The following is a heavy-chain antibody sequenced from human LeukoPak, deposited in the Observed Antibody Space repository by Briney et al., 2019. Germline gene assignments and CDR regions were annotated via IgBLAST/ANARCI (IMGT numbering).Heavy chain of an antibody. V-gene: IGHV1-18*01. CDR2: ISAYNGNT. J-gene: IGHJ4*02. Sequence: ASVKVSCKASGYTFTSYGISWVRQAPGQGLEWMGLISAYNGNTNYAQKLQGRVTMTTDTSTTTAYMELRSLRSDDTAAYYCARTQLLWFGETFDYWGQGTLVTVSS. D-gene: IGHD3-10*01. CDR3: ARTQLLWFGETFDY. CDR1: GYTFTSYG.